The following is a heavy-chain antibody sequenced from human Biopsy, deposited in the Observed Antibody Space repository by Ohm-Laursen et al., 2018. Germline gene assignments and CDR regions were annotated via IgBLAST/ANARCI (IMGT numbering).Heavy chain of an antibody. J-gene: IGHJ4*02. Sequence: GTLSLTCTVSGGSISDSTYHWGWIRQSPGKGLEWIGNIYYSGNTDYSPSLKSRVTIPVDTSNNQFSLKLRSVTAADTAVYYCARQVDFWSGYVDYWGQGTLVAVSS. CDR3: ARQVDFWSGYVDY. CDR2: IYYSGNT. V-gene: IGHV4-39*01. CDR1: GGSISDSTYH. D-gene: IGHD3-3*01.